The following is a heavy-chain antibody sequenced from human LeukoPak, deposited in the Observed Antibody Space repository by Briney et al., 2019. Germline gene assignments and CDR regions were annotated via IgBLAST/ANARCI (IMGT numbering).Heavy chain of an antibody. CDR3: ARGGPFTGPTSTPRASDY. D-gene: IGHD1-7*01. CDR1: GFTVSSTY. Sequence: GGSLRLSCAASGFTVSSTYMSWVRQAPGKGLEWVSVIYSGGSPYYADSVKGRFTISRDSSRNTVYLQMNSLRAEDTAVYHCARGGPFTGPTSTPRASDYWGQGILVTVSS. V-gene: IGHV3-66*01. CDR2: IYSGGSP. J-gene: IGHJ4*02.